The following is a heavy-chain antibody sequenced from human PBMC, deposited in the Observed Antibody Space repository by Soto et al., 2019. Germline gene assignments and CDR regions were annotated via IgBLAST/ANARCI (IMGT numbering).Heavy chain of an antibody. CDR1: GYTFTGYY. CDR2: INPNSGGT. CDR3: ARGPSRGYCSGGSCYSVPRESWFDP. D-gene: IGHD2-15*01. Sequence: SVKVSCKASGYTFTGYYMHWVRQAPGQGLEWMGWINPNSGGTNYAQKFQGWVTMTRDTSISTAYMELSRLRSDDTAVYYCARGPSRGYCSGGSCYSVPRESWFDPWGQGTLVTVSS. V-gene: IGHV1-2*04. J-gene: IGHJ5*02.